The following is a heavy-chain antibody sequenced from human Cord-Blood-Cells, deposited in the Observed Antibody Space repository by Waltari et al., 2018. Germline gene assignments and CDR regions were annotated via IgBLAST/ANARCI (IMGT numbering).Heavy chain of an antibody. D-gene: IGHD6-13*01. J-gene: IGHJ6*03. Sequence: QVQLVQSGAEVKKPGSSVKVSCKASGGTFSSYAISWVRQAPGQGLEWMGGIIPILGIAKYAQKFKGRVTITADKSTSTAYMELSSLRSEDTAVYYCARDSSSWHAYYYYMDVWGKGTTVTVSS. CDR1: GGTFSSYA. CDR3: ARDSSSWHAYYYYMDV. V-gene: IGHV1-69*10. CDR2: IIPILGIA.